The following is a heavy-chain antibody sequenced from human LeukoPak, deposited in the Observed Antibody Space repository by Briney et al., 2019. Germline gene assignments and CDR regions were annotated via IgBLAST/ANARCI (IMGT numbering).Heavy chain of an antibody. V-gene: IGHV3-48*03. CDR3: ARDKRSGWYESYYMDV. J-gene: IGHJ6*03. CDR2: ISSSGSTI. CDR1: GFTFSSYE. D-gene: IGHD6-19*01. Sequence: GGSLRLSCAASGFTFSSYEMNWVRQAPGKGLEWVSYISSSGSTIYYADSVKGRFTISRDNAKNSLYLQMNSLRAEDTAVYYCARDKRSGWYESYYMDVWGKGTTVTISS.